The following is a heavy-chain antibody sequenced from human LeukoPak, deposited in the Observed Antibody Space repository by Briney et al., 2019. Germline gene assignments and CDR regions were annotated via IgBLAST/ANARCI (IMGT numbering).Heavy chain of an antibody. J-gene: IGHJ6*02. Sequence: GGSLRLSCIVSGFIFSNYAMSWVRQAPGKGLEWVSIITGSGGDSYYADSVKGRFTLSRDNSKNTLFLQMNSLRAEDTAVYYCARRPAIFMDGVYYYSMDVWGQGTTVTVSS. CDR3: ARRPAIFMDGVYYYSMDV. CDR1: GFIFSNYA. V-gene: IGHV3-23*01. CDR2: ITGSGGDS. D-gene: IGHD2-2*01.